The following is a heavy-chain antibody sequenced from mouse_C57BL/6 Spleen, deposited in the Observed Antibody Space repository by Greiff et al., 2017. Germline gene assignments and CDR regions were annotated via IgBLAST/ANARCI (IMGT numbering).Heavy chain of an antibody. V-gene: IGHV1-82*01. CDR2: IYPGDGDT. CDR3: ARGAAYDGYWYFDV. CDR1: GYAFSSSW. Sequence: VQLQQSGPELVKPGASVKISCKASGYAFSSSWMNWVKQRPGKGLEGIGRIYPGDGDTNYNGKFKGKATLTADKSSSTAYMQLSSLTSEDSAVYFCARGAAYDGYWYFDVWGTGTTVTVSS. J-gene: IGHJ1*03. D-gene: IGHD2-3*01.